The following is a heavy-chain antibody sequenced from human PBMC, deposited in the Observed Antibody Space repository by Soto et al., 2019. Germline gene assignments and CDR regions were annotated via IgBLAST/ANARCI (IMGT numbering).Heavy chain of an antibody. V-gene: IGHV1-18*01. J-gene: IGHJ4*02. CDR3: ARDLRAGYYDSSGYYFDY. D-gene: IGHD3-22*01. CDR2: ISAYNGNT. CDR1: GYTFTSYG. Sequence: ASVKVSCKASGYTFTSYGISWVRQAPGQGLEWMGWISAYNGNTNYAQKLQGRVTMTTGTSTSTAYMELRSLRSDDTAVYYCARDLRAGYYDSSGYYFDYWGQGTLVTVSS.